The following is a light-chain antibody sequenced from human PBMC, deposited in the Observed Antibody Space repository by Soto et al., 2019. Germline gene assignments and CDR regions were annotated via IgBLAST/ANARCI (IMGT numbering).Light chain of an antibody. Sequence: IQLTQSPSSLSASVGDRVTIACRASQGISNSLAWYQQKPGKAPKLLIYAASTLQSGVPSRFSGSGYGTDFTLPISSLQPEDFATYYCQQLNSYPPYTFGQGTKLEVK. CDR3: QQLNSYPPYT. CDR2: AAS. J-gene: IGKJ2*01. CDR1: QGISNS. V-gene: IGKV1-9*01.